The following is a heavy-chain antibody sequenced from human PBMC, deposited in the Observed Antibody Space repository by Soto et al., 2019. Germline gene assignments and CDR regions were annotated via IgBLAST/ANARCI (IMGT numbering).Heavy chain of an antibody. CDR1: GGSFSGYY. CDR2: INHSGST. V-gene: IGHV4-34*01. Sequence: SETLSLTCAVYGGSFSGYYWSWIRQPPGKGLEWIGEINHSGSTNYNPSLKSRVTISVDTSKNQFSLKLSSVTAADTAVYYCARAPVVMSWFDPWGQGTLVTVSS. D-gene: IGHD2-21*01. J-gene: IGHJ5*02. CDR3: ARAPVVMSWFDP.